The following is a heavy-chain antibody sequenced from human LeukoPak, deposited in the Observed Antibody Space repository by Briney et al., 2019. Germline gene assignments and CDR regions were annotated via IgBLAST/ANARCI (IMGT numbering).Heavy chain of an antibody. D-gene: IGHD2/OR15-2a*01. J-gene: IGHJ3*02. Sequence: PSETLSLTCAVSGVSISSGGYSWSWIRQPPGKGLEWIGYIYHSGSTYYNPSLKSRVTISVDRSKNQFSLKLSSVTAADTAVYYCARDNNMDPDAFDIWGQGTMVTVSS. CDR3: ARDNNMDPDAFDI. CDR2: IYHSGST. V-gene: IGHV4-30-2*01. CDR1: GVSISSGGYS.